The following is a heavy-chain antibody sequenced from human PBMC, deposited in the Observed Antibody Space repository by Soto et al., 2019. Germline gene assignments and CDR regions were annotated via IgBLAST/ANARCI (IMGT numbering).Heavy chain of an antibody. D-gene: IGHD4-4*01. V-gene: IGHV3-23*01. Sequence: GWSLRLSCEASGFTFSNFAMSWVRQAPGKGLEWVSSITGDGDDTYYADSVKGRVTISRDNSKNTLYLHMNSVRVDDTAIYYCAKDRYSSSPYNWFDHWGQGSLVTVYS. CDR3: AKDRYSSSPYNWFDH. J-gene: IGHJ5*02. CDR2: ITGDGDDT. CDR1: GFTFSNFA.